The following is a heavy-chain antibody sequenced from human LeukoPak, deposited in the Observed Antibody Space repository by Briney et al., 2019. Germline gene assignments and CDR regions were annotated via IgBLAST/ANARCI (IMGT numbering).Heavy chain of an antibody. Sequence: GGSLRLSCAASGLTVSSNYMSWVRQAPGKGLEWVSVIYSGGSTYYADSVKGRFTISRDNSKNTLYLQMNSLRAEDTAVYYCASLSSSGYLGPVDYWGQGTLVTVSS. V-gene: IGHV3-53*01. J-gene: IGHJ4*02. CDR1: GLTVSSNY. D-gene: IGHD3-22*01. CDR3: ASLSSSGYLGPVDY. CDR2: IYSGGST.